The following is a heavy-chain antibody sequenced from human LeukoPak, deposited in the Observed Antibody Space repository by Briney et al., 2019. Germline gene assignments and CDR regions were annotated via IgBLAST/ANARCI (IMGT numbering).Heavy chain of an antibody. D-gene: IGHD2-15*01. V-gene: IGHV4-30-4*08. J-gene: IGHJ4*02. CDR3: ARDGPPGPAAFDY. Sequence: PSETLSLTCTVSGGSISSGDYYWSWIRQPPGKGLEWIGYIYYSGSTYYNPSLKSRVTISVDTSKNQFSLKLSSVTAADTAVYYCARDGPPGPAAFDYWGQGTLVTVSS. CDR1: GGSISSGDYY. CDR2: IYYSGST.